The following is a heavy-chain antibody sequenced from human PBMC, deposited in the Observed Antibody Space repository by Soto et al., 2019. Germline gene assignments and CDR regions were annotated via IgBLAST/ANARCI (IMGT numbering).Heavy chain of an antibody. Sequence: QVQLVQSGAEVKKPGASVKVSCKASGYTFTTYAIHWVRQAPGQRPEWMGWINAANGNTKYSQKFQGRVSITRDTSANTAYMELSSLTSEDTVIFYCTRDEAGYTNRGDFDYWGQGTQVTVSS. CDR2: INAANGNT. CDR3: TRDEAGYTNRGDFDY. V-gene: IGHV1-3*01. D-gene: IGHD6-13*01. CDR1: GYTFTTYA. J-gene: IGHJ4*02.